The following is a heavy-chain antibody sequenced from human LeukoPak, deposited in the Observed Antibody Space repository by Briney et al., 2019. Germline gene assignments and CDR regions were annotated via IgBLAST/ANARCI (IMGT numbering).Heavy chain of an antibody. Sequence: ASVKVSCKASGYTFTSYGISWVRQAPGRGLEWMGWISAYNGNTNYAQKLQGRVTMTTDTSTSTAYMELRSLRSDDTAVYYCARDRPQVLWFGELIDYWGQGTLVTVSS. CDR1: GYTFTSYG. D-gene: IGHD3-10*01. CDR2: ISAYNGNT. J-gene: IGHJ4*02. V-gene: IGHV1-18*04. CDR3: ARDRPQVLWFGELIDY.